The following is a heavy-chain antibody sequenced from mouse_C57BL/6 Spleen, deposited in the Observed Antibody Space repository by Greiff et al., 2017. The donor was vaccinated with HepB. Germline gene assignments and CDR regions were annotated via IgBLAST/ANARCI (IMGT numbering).Heavy chain of an antibody. V-gene: IGHV1-69*01. CDR1: GYTFTSYW. Sequence: QLQQSGAELVMPGASVKLSCKASGYTFTSYWMHWVKQRPGQGLEWIGEIDPSDSYTNYNQKFKGKSTLTVDKSSSTAYMQLSSLTSEDSAVYYCARSSSPLYYAMDYWGQGTSVTVSS. CDR3: ARSSSPLYYAMDY. CDR2: IDPSDSYT. J-gene: IGHJ4*01. D-gene: IGHD1-3*01.